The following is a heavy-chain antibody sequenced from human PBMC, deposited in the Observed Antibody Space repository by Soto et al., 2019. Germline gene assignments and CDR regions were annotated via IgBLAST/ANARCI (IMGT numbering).Heavy chain of an antibody. J-gene: IGHJ5*02. Sequence: ASVKLSSKASGYTFTSYGISWARQAPGQGLEWMGWISAYNGNTNYAQKLQGRVTMTTDTSTSTAYMELRSLRSDDTAVYYCVRGNRNWFDPWGQGTLVTVSS. CDR1: GYTFTSYG. CDR3: VRGNRNWFDP. CDR2: ISAYNGNT. V-gene: IGHV1-18*04.